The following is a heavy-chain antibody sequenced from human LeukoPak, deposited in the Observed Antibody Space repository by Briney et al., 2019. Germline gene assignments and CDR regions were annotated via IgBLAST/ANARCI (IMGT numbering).Heavy chain of an antibody. CDR3: ARRDYYERSGYYPWDY. Sequence: SYTLPLTCIVSGGSISSYYWRWIRQPPAKGLTGVGYIYYSGSTTSDPSLKSRVTISVDTATNPFSVKLSSVTAADTAVYYCARRDYYERSGYYPWDYWGQGTLVTVSS. CDR2: IYYSGST. V-gene: IGHV4-59*07. CDR1: GGSISSYY. J-gene: IGHJ4*02. D-gene: IGHD3-22*01.